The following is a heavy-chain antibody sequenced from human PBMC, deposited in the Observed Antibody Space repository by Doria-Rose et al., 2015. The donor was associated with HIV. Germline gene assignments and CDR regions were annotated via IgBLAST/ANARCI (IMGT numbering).Heavy chain of an antibody. J-gene: IGHJ4*02. CDR1: GVSLSSPGMG. CDR2: IFSDDEG. D-gene: IGHD6-13*01. CDR3: ARIKSSRWYHKYYFDF. V-gene: IGHV2-26*01. Sequence: SGPVLVNPTETLTLTCTVSGVSLSSPGMGVSWIRQPPGTALEWLANIFSDDEGSYKTSLKSRLTISRGTSKSQVVLTMTDMDPVDTATYYCARIKSSRWYHKYYFDFWGQGTLVSVSA.